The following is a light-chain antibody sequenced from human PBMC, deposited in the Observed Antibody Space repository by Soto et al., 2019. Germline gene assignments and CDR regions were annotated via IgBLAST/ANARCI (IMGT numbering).Light chain of an antibody. CDR1: QSISSW. J-gene: IGKJ5*01. CDR3: QQTYSTPIT. V-gene: IGKV1-39*01. CDR2: AAS. Sequence: DIQMTQSPSTLSGSVGDRVTITCRASQSISSWLAWYQQRPGKAPKLLIYAASSLQSGVPSRFSGSGSGTDFTLTISSLQPEDFVTYYCQQTYSTPITFGQGTRLEI.